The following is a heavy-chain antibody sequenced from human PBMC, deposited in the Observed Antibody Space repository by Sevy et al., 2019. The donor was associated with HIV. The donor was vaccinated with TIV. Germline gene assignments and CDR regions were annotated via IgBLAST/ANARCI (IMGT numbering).Heavy chain of an antibody. CDR1: ALTFSSYV. CDR3: AKEEFSGYDFGS. Sequence: GGFLRLSCTASALTFSSYVMSWVRQAPGKGLEWVSTISASGGSTYYADSVKGRFTISRDNSNKKVYLQMNSLTAEDTAVYYCAKEEFSGYDFGSWGQGTLVTVSS. V-gene: IGHV3-23*01. J-gene: IGHJ5*01. CDR2: ISASGGST. D-gene: IGHD5-12*01.